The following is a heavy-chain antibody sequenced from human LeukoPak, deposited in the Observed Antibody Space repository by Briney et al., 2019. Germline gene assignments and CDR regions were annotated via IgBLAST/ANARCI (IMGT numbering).Heavy chain of an antibody. CDR1: GGSISSYY. D-gene: IGHD3-10*01. CDR3: ASSNPLWFGEQDYYYYYGMDV. CDR2: IYHSGST. V-gene: IGHV4-59*08. J-gene: IGHJ6*02. Sequence: KASETLSLTCTVSGGSISSYYWSWIRQPPGKGLEWIGYIYHSGSTNYNPSLKSRVTISVDTSKNQFSLKLSSVTAADTAVYYCASSNPLWFGEQDYYYYYGMDVWGQGTTVTVSS.